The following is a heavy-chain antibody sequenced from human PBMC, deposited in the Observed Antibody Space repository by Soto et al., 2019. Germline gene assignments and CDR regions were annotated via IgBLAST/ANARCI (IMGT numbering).Heavy chain of an antibody. CDR3: ARDDYGLDV. V-gene: IGHV3-11*05. J-gene: IGHJ6*04. Sequence: GGSLRLSCAASGFTFSDHYMSWIRQAPGKGLEWIGYSSNSGSFTRYADSVKGRFSISXXXXKXXXYXQXXXLXAXDTAVCYCARDDYGLDVWGKGTTVTVSS. CDR2: SSNSGSFT. CDR1: GFTFSDHY.